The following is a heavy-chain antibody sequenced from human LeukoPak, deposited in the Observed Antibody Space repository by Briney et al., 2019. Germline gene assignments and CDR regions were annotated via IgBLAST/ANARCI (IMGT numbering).Heavy chain of an antibody. CDR3: ARRNNYYGLGSHYKGAFDI. D-gene: IGHD3-10*01. V-gene: IGHV4-59*08. CDR1: GDSISSYY. J-gene: IGHJ3*02. CDR2: IYYNGIT. Sequence: SETLSLTCTVSGDSISSYYWSWIRQPPGKGLEWIGYIYYNGITNYNPSLKSRLTISVDTSKHQISLKLTSVTAADTAVYYCARRNNYYGLGSHYKGAFDIWGPGTMVTVSS.